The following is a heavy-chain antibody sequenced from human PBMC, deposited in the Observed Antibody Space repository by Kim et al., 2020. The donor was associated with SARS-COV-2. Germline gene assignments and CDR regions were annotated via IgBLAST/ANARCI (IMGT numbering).Heavy chain of an antibody. CDR1: GGSFSGYY. Sequence: SETLSLTCAVYGGSFSGYYWSWIRQPPGKGLEWIGEINQSGSTNYNPSLKSRVTISVDTSKNQFSLKLTSVTAADTAVYYCARKGRQQLAYWGQGTLVTV. CDR3: ARKGRQQLAY. CDR2: INQSGST. J-gene: IGHJ4*02. D-gene: IGHD6-13*01. V-gene: IGHV4-34*01.